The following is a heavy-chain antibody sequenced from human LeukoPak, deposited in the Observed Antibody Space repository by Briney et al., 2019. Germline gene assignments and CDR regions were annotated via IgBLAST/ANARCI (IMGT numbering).Heavy chain of an antibody. CDR1: GYTFTGYF. Sequence: VASVKVSCKASGYTFTGYFLHWVRQAPGQGLEWMGWMNPNSGDTNSAQKFQGRVTMTRDTSISTAYMELNSLRSDDTAVYYYARQVAGSGDYWGQGTLVTVSS. J-gene: IGHJ4*02. D-gene: IGHD3-10*01. CDR3: ARQVAGSGDY. CDR2: MNPNSGDT. V-gene: IGHV1-2*02.